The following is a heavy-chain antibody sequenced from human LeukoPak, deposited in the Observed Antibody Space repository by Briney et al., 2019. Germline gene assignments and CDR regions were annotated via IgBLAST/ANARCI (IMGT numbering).Heavy chain of an antibody. D-gene: IGHD2-2*01. CDR3: AKDSVCSSTSCYYFDY. V-gene: IGHV3-7*01. CDR1: GFTFSSYW. Sequence: GGSLRLSCAASGFTFSSYWMSWVRQAPGKGLEWVANIKEDGGEEKYVDSVKGRFTISRDNAKNSVYLQMNSLRAEDTAVYYCAKDSVCSSTSCYYFDYWGQGTLVTVSS. CDR2: IKEDGGEE. J-gene: IGHJ4*02.